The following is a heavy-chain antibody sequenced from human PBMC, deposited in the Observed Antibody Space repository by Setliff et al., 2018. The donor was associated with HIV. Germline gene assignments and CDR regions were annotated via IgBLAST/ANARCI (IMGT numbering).Heavy chain of an antibody. J-gene: IGHJ4*02. CDR1: GQFISDGYF. CDR3: ARDPPGYGDSNDY. Sequence: PSETLSLTCTVSGQFISDGYFWSWVRQSPGKGLEWIGEINHNRKTNYNPSLKSRVTISIDTSKNQFSLKVRSVSAADTAVYYCARDPPGYGDSNDYWGQGMLVTVS. V-gene: IGHV4-34*01. D-gene: IGHD4-17*01. CDR2: INHNRKT.